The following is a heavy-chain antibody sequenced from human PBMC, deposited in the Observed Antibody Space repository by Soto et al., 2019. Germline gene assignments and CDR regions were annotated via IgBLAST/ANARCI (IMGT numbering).Heavy chain of an antibody. V-gene: IGHV1-18*01. CDR2: INPYNGNT. D-gene: IGHD4-17*01. J-gene: IGHJ4*02. CDR1: GYTFTSYG. CDR3: ARDTPSLMTTGGIDY. Sequence: QVQLVQSGAEVKKPGASVKVSCKASGYTFTSYGISWVRQAPGQGLEWMGWINPYNGNTDYAQMRQGRVPMTTDTSTSTAYMELRSLRSDDTAVYYCARDTPSLMTTGGIDYWGQGTLVTVSS.